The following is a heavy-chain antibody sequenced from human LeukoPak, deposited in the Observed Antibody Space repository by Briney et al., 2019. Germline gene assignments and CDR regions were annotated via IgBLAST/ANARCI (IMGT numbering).Heavy chain of an antibody. CDR3: ANAEFTRPH. CDR1: GFTFSSYA. J-gene: IGHJ1*01. Sequence: GGSLRLSCAASGFTFSSYAMSWVRQAPGKGLEWVSGISGGGGSTYYADSVKGRLTISRDNSKNTLYLQMNSLRAEDTAVYYCANAEFTRPHWGQGTLVTVSS. D-gene: IGHD3-10*01. CDR2: ISGGGGST. V-gene: IGHV3-23*01.